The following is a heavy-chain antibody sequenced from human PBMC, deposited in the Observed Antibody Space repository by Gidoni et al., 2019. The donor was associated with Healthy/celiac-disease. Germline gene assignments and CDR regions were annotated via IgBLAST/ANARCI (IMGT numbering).Heavy chain of an antibody. J-gene: IGHJ4*02. CDR3: ARIILGGYCSSTTCYVFDY. CDR1: GFSLSHARMG. D-gene: IGHD2-2*03. V-gene: IGHV2-26*01. CDR2: IFSNDEK. Sequence: QVTLKESGPVLVKPTETLMLTCTVSGFSLSHARMGVSWIRQPPGKALEWRAHIFSNDEKSYSTSLKSRLTISKDTSKSQVVLSMTNMDPVDTATYFCARIILGGYCSSTTCYVFDYWGQGTLVTVSS.